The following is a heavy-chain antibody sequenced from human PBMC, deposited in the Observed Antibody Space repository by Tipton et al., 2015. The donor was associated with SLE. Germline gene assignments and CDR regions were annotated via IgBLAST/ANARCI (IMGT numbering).Heavy chain of an antibody. V-gene: IGHV3-9*01. CDR3: AKTDCPTSTCDTQFDY. J-gene: IGHJ4*02. Sequence: SLRLSCPASGFTFDDYAMHWVRQAPGKGLEWVSGISWNSGTIAYADSVKGRFTISRDNAKNSLYLQMNSLRAQDTALYYCAKTDCPTSTCDTQFDYWGQRPPVPVSS. D-gene: IGHD2-2*02. CDR1: GFTFDDYA. CDR2: ISWNSGTI.